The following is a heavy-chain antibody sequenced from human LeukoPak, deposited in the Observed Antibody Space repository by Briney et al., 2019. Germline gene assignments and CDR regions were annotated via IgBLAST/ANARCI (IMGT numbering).Heavy chain of an antibody. CDR1: GYSFTSYW. D-gene: IGHD2-2*01. CDR2: IYPGDSDT. V-gene: IGHV5-51*01. CDR3: ARYQLLRARSFDY. Sequence: GESLKISCKGSGYSFTSYWIGWVRQMPGKGLEWMGIIYPGDSDTRYSPSFQGQVTISADKSISPAYLQWSSLKASDTAMYYCARYQLLRARSFDYWGQGTLVTVSS. J-gene: IGHJ4*02.